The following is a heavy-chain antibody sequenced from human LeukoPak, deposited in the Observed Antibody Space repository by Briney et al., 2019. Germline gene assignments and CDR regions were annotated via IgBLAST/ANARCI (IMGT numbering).Heavy chain of an antibody. V-gene: IGHV3-33*01. D-gene: IGHD3-10*01. CDR3: ARGAYGSGTYHDFDI. CDR2: IWYDGSNK. J-gene: IGHJ3*02. Sequence: GRSLRLSCAASGFTFSSYGMHWVRQAPGKGLEWVAVIWYDGSNKYYVDSVKGRFAISRDNSKNTLYLQMNSLRAEDTAVYYCARGAYGSGTYHDFDIWGQGTMVAVSS. CDR1: GFTFSSYG.